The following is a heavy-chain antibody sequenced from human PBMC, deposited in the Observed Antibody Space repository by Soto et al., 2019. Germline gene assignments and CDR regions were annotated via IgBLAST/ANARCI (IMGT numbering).Heavy chain of an antibody. V-gene: IGHV4-4*02. CDR1: GDSVIINWY. J-gene: IGHJ4*02. CDR3: VMSPGWYKIES. Sequence: QLQLQESGPGLVKPSGTLSLTCAVSGDSVIINWYWGWVRQSPGKGLEWIADMFHSGSTNYSPSLESRVTLSVDKSKNQFSLKMNSVTAAATAVSFCVMSPGWYKIESWGQGIWVTVSS. D-gene: IGHD6-19*01. CDR2: MFHSGST.